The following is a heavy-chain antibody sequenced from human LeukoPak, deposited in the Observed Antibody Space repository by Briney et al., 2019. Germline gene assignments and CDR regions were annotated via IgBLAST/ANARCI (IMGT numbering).Heavy chain of an antibody. Sequence: PSETLSLTCTVSGGSISSYYWSWIRQPPGKGLEWIGYIYYSGSTNYNPSLKSRVTISVDTSKNQFSLKLSSVTAADTAVYYCARGSVLAMIVVVITKRFDYGMDVWGQGTTVTVSS. J-gene: IGHJ6*02. D-gene: IGHD3-22*01. CDR3: ARGSVLAMIVVVITKRFDYGMDV. CDR2: IYYSGST. CDR1: GGSISSYY. V-gene: IGHV4-59*01.